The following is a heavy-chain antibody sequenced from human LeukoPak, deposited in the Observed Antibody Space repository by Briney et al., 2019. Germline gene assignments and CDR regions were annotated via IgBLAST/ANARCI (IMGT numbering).Heavy chain of an antibody. D-gene: IGHD3-22*01. CDR1: GYTFTGYC. V-gene: IGHV1-2*02. CDR3: ARDRYPYYYDSSGYYGGLEDY. CDR2: INPNSGGT. J-gene: IGHJ4*02. Sequence: GASVKVSCKASGYTFTGYCMHWVRQAPGQGLEWMGWINPNSGGTNYAQKFQGRVTMTRDTSISTAYMELSRLRSDDTAMYYCARDRYPYYYDSSGYYGGLEDYWGQGTLVTVSS.